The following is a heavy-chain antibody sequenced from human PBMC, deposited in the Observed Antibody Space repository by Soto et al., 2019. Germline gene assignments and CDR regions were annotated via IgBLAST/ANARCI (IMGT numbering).Heavy chain of an antibody. Sequence: ASVKVSCKASGYTFTSYAMHWVRQAPGQRLEWMGWINAGNGNTKYSQKFQGRVTITRDTSASTAYMELSSLRSEDTAVYYCARAPRDYEFWSGYYGDDAFEIWGKGTMVTVSS. V-gene: IGHV1-3*01. CDR1: GYTFTSYA. D-gene: IGHD3-3*01. CDR2: INAGNGNT. CDR3: ARAPRDYEFWSGYYGDDAFEI. J-gene: IGHJ3*02.